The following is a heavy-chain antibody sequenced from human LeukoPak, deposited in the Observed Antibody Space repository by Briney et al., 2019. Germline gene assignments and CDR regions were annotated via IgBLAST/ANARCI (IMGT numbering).Heavy chain of an antibody. CDR3: AGLGASGNGYLSWFDP. CDR1: GGSISTYY. J-gene: IGHJ5*02. CDR2: IYYSGNS. D-gene: IGHD3-22*01. V-gene: IGHV4-59*01. Sequence: PSETLSLTCTVSGGSISTYYWSWIRQPPGKGLEWSGYIYYSGNSNYNPSLKSRVTIPVDTSKNQFSLKLSSVTAADTAVYYCAGLGASGNGYLSWFDPWGQGTLVTVSS.